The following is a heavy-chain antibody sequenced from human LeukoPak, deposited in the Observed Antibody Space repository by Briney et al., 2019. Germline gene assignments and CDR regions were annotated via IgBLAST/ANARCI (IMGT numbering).Heavy chain of an antibody. V-gene: IGHV3-23*01. J-gene: IGHJ4*02. CDR1: GFTFSSYA. CDR3: AKALSGVFGVVIFSFFDY. CDR2: ISGSGGTT. D-gene: IGHD3-3*01. Sequence: GGSLRLSCAASGFTFSSYAMNWVRQAPGKGLEWVSAISGSGGTTYYADSVKGRFTISRGNSKNTLYLQMNSLRAEDTAVYYCAKALSGVFGVVIFSFFDYWGQGTLVTVSS.